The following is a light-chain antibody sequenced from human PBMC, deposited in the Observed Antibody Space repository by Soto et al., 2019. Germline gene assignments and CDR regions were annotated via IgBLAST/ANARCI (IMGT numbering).Light chain of an antibody. CDR3: QQYGSSPLT. CDR2: GAS. J-gene: IGKJ4*01. CDR1: QSVSSN. V-gene: IGKV3-15*01. Sequence: EIVMTQSPATASPSPGQGVNLYCXASQSVSSNLAWYQQKPGQAPRLLIYGASTRATGIPARFSGSGSGTEFTLTISSLQSEDFAVYYCQQYGSSPLTFGGGTKVDI.